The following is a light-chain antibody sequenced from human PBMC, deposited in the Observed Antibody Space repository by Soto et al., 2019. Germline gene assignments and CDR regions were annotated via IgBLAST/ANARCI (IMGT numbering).Light chain of an antibody. Sequence: EIVLTQSPATLSLSPGERATLSCRASPSVTSYLAWYQQKPGQAPRLLIYDTSNRATGIPARFSGSGSGTDFTLTISRLEPEDFAVYFCQQYGRSPFTFGQGTKLQIK. CDR1: PSVTSY. CDR3: QQYGRSPFT. CDR2: DTS. J-gene: IGKJ2*01. V-gene: IGKV3-11*01.